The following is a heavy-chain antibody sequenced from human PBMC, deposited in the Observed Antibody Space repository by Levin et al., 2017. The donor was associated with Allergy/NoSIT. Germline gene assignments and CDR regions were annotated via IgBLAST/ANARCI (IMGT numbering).Heavy chain of an antibody. CDR2: INPKSGGT. CDR3: VRGPNWGLDY. D-gene: IGHD7-27*01. CDR1: GYTFNDYY. V-gene: IGHV1-2*02. J-gene: IGHJ4*02. Sequence: GASVKVSCKASGYTFNDYYMHWARQAPGQGLEWMGWINPKSGGTNYAQKFQGRVTMTTDTSISTAYMDLSRLTSDDTAVYYCVRGPNWGLDYWGQGTLVTVSS.